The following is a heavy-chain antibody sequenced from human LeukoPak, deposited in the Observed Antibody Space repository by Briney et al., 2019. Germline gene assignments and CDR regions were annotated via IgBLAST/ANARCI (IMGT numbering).Heavy chain of an antibody. CDR1: GFSFSSSG. CDR3: ARGATPTNFDY. CDR2: IWYDGNVK. Sequence: GGSLRLSCAASGFSFSSSGMHWVRQAPGKGLEWAAIIWYDGNVKYHADSVKGRFTISRDNSKNTLFLQMDSLRAEDTAVYFCARGATPTNFDYWGQGTLVTVSS. V-gene: IGHV3-33*01. J-gene: IGHJ4*02.